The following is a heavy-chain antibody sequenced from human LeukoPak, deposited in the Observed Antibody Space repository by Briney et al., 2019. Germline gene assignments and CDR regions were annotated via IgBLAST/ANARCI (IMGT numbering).Heavy chain of an antibody. Sequence: GGSLRLSCAASGFTFSSYEMNWVRQAPGKGLEWVSYISGRGSTIYYADSVKGRFTISRDNTKNSLYLQMNSLRAEDTAVYYCARGYDSSGYYVNCFDPWGQGTLVTVSS. V-gene: IGHV3-48*03. CDR2: ISGRGSTI. D-gene: IGHD3-22*01. CDR1: GFTFSSYE. J-gene: IGHJ5*02. CDR3: ARGYDSSGYYVNCFDP.